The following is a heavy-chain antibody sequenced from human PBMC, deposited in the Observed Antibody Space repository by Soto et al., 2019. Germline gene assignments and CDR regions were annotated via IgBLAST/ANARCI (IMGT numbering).Heavy chain of an antibody. CDR2: IYHRGST. J-gene: IGHJ5*02. D-gene: IGHD2-2*01. Sequence: SQILSLTSAVACGSISSGGFSWSWIRQPPGKGLEWIGYIYHRGSTYYNPSLKSRVTISVDRSKNQFSLKLSSVTAADTAVYYCARVPDRWGQGTLVTVSS. CDR1: CGSISSGGFS. CDR3: ARVPDR. V-gene: IGHV4-30-2*01.